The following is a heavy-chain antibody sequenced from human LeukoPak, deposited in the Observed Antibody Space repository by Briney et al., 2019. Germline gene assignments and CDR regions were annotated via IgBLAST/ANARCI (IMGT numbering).Heavy chain of an antibody. V-gene: IGHV3-23*01. D-gene: IGHD6-13*01. Sequence: GGSLRLSCAASGFTFSSYALSWVRQAPGKGLEWVSLISGSGRGTEYGDSVKGRFTISRDSSKNTLSLQMNSLKAEDTAVYYCAKELYSSSASDYWGQGTLVTVSS. CDR2: ISGSGRGT. J-gene: IGHJ4*02. CDR3: AKELYSSSASDY. CDR1: GFTFSSYA.